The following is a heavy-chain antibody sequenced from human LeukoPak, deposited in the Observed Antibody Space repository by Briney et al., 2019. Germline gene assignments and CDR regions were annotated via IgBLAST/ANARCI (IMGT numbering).Heavy chain of an antibody. D-gene: IGHD6-13*01. CDR3: TTASSSSWSPNFDY. V-gene: IGHV3-15*01. CDR2: IKSKTDGGTT. Sequence: GGSLRLSCAASGFTFSNAWMSWVRQAPGKGLEWVGRIKSKTDGGTTDYAAPVKGRFTISRDDSKNTLYLQMNSLKTEDTAVYYCTTASSSSWSPNFDYWGQGTLVTVSS. J-gene: IGHJ4*02. CDR1: GFTFSNAW.